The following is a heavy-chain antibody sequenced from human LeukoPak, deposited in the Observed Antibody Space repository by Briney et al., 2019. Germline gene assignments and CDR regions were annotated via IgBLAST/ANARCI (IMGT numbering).Heavy chain of an antibody. Sequence: PGGSLRLSCAASGFTFSNAWMSWVGQAPGKGGEGVGRIKSKTGGGTTDYAAPVKGRFTISREDSKNTLYMQMNSLNTEDTAVYYCTTDLGVPAAFDYWGQGTLVTVSS. CDR2: IKSKTGGGTT. CDR1: GFTFSNAW. CDR3: TTDLGVPAAFDY. V-gene: IGHV3-15*01. J-gene: IGHJ4*02. D-gene: IGHD2-2*01.